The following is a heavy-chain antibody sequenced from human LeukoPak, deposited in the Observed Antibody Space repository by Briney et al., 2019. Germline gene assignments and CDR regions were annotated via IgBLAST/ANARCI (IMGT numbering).Heavy chain of an antibody. CDR3: ARAASWIGELSKIPFDY. Sequence: ASVKVSCKASGYTFTSYGIIWVRQAPGQGLEWMGWISTYNDNTNSAKKLQGSVTMTTDTSTSTAYMELRSLRSDATAVYYCARAASWIGELSKIPFDYWGQGTLVTVSS. V-gene: IGHV1-18*01. D-gene: IGHD3-10*01. CDR2: ISTYNDNT. CDR1: GYTFTSYG. J-gene: IGHJ4*02.